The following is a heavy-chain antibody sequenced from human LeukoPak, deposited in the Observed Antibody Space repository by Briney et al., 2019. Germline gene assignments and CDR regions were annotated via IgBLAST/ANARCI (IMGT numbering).Heavy chain of an antibody. CDR3: ARDVFAGYVTHHKFDP. Sequence: ASVKVSCKASGYTFTGYYMHWVRQAPGQGLEWMGWINPNSGGTNYAQKFQGRVTMTRDTSISTAYMELSGLRSDDTAVYYCARDVFAGYVTHHKFDPWGQGTLVTVSS. CDR1: GYTFTGYY. V-gene: IGHV1-2*02. CDR2: INPNSGGT. D-gene: IGHD3-10*02. J-gene: IGHJ5*02.